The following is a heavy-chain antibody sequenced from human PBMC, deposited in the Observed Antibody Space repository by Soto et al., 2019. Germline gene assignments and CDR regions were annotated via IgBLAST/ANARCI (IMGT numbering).Heavy chain of an antibody. CDR3: ARESSDSSGYYFHAFDI. D-gene: IGHD3-22*01. Sequence: QVQLQESGPGLVKPSQTLSLTCTVSGGSISSGDYYWSWIRQPPGKGLEWIGYIYYSGSTYYNPSLKSRVTISVDTSKNQFSLKLSSVTAADTAVYYCARESSDSSGYYFHAFDIWGQGTMVTVSS. CDR1: GGSISSGDYY. V-gene: IGHV4-30-4*01. J-gene: IGHJ3*02. CDR2: IYYSGST.